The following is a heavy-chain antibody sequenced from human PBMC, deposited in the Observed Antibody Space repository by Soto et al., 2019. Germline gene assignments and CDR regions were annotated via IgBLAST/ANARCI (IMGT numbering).Heavy chain of an antibody. CDR1: GYTFTSYG. CDR3: ARDSRLYCSGGSCYSENRQDYYYYGMDV. V-gene: IGHV1-18*01. J-gene: IGHJ6*02. Sequence: ASVKVSCKASGYTFTSYGISWVRQAPGQGLEWMGWISAYNGNTNYAQKLQGRVTMTTDTSTSTAYMELRSLRSDDTAVDYCARDSRLYCSGGSCYSENRQDYYYYGMDVWGQGTTVTVSS. D-gene: IGHD2-15*01. CDR2: ISAYNGNT.